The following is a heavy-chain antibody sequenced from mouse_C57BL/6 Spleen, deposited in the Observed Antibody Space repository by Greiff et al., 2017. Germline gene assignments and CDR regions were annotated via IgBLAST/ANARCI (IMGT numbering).Heavy chain of an antibody. CDR2: ISYDGSN. CDR3: VYGPYAMDY. J-gene: IGHJ4*01. CDR1: GYSITSGYY. Sequence: EVKLMESGPGLVKPSQSLSLTCSVTGYSITSGYYWNWIRQFPGNKLEWMGYISYDGSNNYNPSLKNRISITRDTSKNQFFLKLNSVTTEDTATYYCVYGPYAMDYWGQGTSVTVSS. V-gene: IGHV3-6*01. D-gene: IGHD1-1*01.